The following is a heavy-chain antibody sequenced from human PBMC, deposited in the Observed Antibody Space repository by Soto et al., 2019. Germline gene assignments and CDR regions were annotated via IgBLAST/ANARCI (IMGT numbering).Heavy chain of an antibody. J-gene: IGHJ5*02. V-gene: IGHV4-31*03. CDR1: GGSISSGGYY. D-gene: IGHD3-10*01. CDR2: IYYSGST. CDR3: ARRGAQFGELLAFTDNWFDP. Sequence: SETLSLTCTVSGGSISSGGYYWSWIRQHPGKGLEWIGYIYYSGSTYYNPSLKSRVTISVDTSKNQLSLKLSSVTAADTAVYYCARRGAQFGELLAFTDNWFDPWGQGTLVTVSS.